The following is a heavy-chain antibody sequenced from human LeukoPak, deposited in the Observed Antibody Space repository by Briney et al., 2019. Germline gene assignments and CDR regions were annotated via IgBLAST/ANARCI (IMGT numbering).Heavy chain of an antibody. Sequence: PGGSLRLSCAASEFTFNNAWMTWVRQAPGKGLEWVGRIKRNTDGGTTDYAAPVKGRFTISRDNAKNTLYLQMNSLRAEDTAVYYCARGQSQQMVNWFDPWGQGTLVTVSS. CDR2: IKRNTDGGTT. CDR3: ARGQSQQMVNWFDP. V-gene: IGHV3-15*05. D-gene: IGHD6-13*01. J-gene: IGHJ5*02. CDR1: EFTFNNAW.